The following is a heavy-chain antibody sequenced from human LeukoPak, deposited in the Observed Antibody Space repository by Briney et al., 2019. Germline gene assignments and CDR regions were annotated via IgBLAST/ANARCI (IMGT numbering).Heavy chain of an antibody. CDR3: ARGTYYYDSSGYRGGWFDP. CDR1: EYTFTGYY. D-gene: IGHD3-22*01. Sequence: ASVNVSCKASEYTFTGYYMHWVRQAPGQGREWMGWINPNSGGTNYAQKFQGRVTMTRDTSISTAYMELSRLRSDDTAVYYCARGTYYYDSSGYRGGWFDPWGQGTLVTVSS. CDR2: INPNSGGT. J-gene: IGHJ5*02. V-gene: IGHV1-2*02.